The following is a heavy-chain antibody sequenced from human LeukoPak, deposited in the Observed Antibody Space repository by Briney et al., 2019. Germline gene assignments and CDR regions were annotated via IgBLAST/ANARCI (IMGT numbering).Heavy chain of an antibody. J-gene: IGHJ6*02. CDR3: AKEYQLSRAYYGMDV. CDR2: ISGSGGST. CDR1: GFTFSSYA. Sequence: GGSPRLSCAASGFTFSSYAMSWVRQAPGKGLEWVSAISGSGGSTYYADSVKGRFTISRDNSKNTLYLQMNSLRAEDTAVYYCAKEYQLSRAYYGMDVWGQGTTVTVSS. D-gene: IGHD2-2*01. V-gene: IGHV3-23*01.